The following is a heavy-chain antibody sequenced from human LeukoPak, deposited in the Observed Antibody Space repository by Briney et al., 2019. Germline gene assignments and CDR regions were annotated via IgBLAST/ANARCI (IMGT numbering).Heavy chain of an antibody. V-gene: IGHV3-21*03. Sequence: PGGSLRLSCAASGFTSSSYSMNWVRQAPGKGLEWVSSISSSSSYIYYADSVKGRFTISRDNAKNSLYLQMNSLKTEDTAVYYCTTRKLELKNHWGQGTLVTVSS. D-gene: IGHD1-7*01. CDR3: TTRKLELKNH. J-gene: IGHJ5*02. CDR1: GFTSSSYS. CDR2: ISSSSSYI.